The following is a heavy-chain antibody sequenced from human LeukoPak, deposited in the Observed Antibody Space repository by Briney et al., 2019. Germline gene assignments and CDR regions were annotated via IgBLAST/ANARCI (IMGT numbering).Heavy chain of an antibody. J-gene: IGHJ4*02. Sequence: SVKVSCKASGGTFSSYAIRWVRQAPGQGLEWMGRIIPILGIANYAQKFQGRVTITADKSTSTDYRELSSLRSEETAVYYCAREGGPGTYYYDSSGYYNDYWGQGTLVTVSS. CDR1: GGTFSSYA. D-gene: IGHD3-22*01. CDR3: AREGGPGTYYYDSSGYYNDY. CDR2: IIPILGIA. V-gene: IGHV1-69*04.